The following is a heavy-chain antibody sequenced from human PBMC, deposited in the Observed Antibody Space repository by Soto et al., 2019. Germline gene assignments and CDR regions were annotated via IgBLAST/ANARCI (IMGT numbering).Heavy chain of an antibody. CDR2: FYYSGST. V-gene: IGHV4-31*03. Sequence: SETLSLTCTVSGGSISTGGYYWNWIRQHPGKGLEWIGYFYYSGSTYYNPSLKSRVTISVNTSKNQFSLKLSSVTAADTAVYYCARADYDILTGQYYFDYWGQGTLVTVSS. CDR1: GGSISTGGYY. J-gene: IGHJ4*02. CDR3: ARADYDILTGQYYFDY. D-gene: IGHD3-9*01.